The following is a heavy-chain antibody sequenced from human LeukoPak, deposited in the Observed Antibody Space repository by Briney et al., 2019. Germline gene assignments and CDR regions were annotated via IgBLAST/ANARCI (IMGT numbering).Heavy chain of an antibody. CDR1: GYTFTNYG. V-gene: IGHV1-18*01. CDR2: ISAYNGKT. J-gene: IGHJ4*02. CDR3: ARDSRYDEGY. Sequence: GASVTVSCKASGYTFTNYGIRWVRQAPGQGVEGMGWISAYNGKTNYAQKFQGRVTMTTDTSTSTAYMELRSLRSDDTAVYYCARDSRYDEGYWGQGTLVTVSS. D-gene: IGHD5-12*01.